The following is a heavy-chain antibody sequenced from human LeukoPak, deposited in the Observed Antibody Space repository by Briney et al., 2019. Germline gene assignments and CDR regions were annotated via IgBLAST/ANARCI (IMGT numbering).Heavy chain of an antibody. CDR1: GYTFTNHF. CDR3: VRSLWGSAGASDI. CDR2: INPSSGRT. V-gene: IGHV1-46*01. Sequence: GASVKVSCKTSGYTFTNHFMHWVRQAPGQGLEWMGLINPSSGRTNSAQKFRGRVTLTRDTSTSTVYLDLSNLRSDDTAVYYCVRSLWGSAGASDIWGQGTMVSVSS. J-gene: IGHJ3*02. D-gene: IGHD7-27*01.